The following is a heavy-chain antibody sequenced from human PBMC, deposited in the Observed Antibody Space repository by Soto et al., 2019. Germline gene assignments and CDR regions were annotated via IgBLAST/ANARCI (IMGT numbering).Heavy chain of an antibody. CDR2: ITTSSAYI. Sequence: VQLVESGGGLVKPGGSLRLSCAASGFTFNTYDMNWVRQAPGKGLEWVSSITTSSAYIYYADSLKGRSTISRDNAKNSLFLQMNSLRAEDTAVYYCVRSGTARLLRHSWFDTGGQGTLVTVSS. D-gene: IGHD2-21*01. CDR1: GFTFNTYD. CDR3: VRSGTARLLRHSWFDT. V-gene: IGHV3-21*01. J-gene: IGHJ5*02.